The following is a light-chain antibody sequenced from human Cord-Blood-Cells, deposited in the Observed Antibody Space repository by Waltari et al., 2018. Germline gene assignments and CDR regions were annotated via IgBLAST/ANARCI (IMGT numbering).Light chain of an antibody. Sequence: DIQMTQSPSSLSVSVGDRVTITCRASQSISSYLDWYQQKPGKDPKLLIYAASSLQSGVPSRFSGSGSGTDFTLTISSLQPEDFATYYCQQCYSTPFTFGPGTKVDIK. CDR1: QSISSY. V-gene: IGKV1-39*01. J-gene: IGKJ3*01. CDR2: AAS. CDR3: QQCYSTPFT.